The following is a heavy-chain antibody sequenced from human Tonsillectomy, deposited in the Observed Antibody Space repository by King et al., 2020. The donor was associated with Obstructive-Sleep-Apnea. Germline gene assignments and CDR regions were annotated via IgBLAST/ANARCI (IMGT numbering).Heavy chain of an antibody. D-gene: IGHD2-2*01. CDR3: AATGYCSSTSCYGLLDY. J-gene: IGHJ4*02. CDR1: GFTFSSYG. Sequence: QLVQSGGGVVQPGGSLRLSCAASGFTFSSYGMHWVRQAPGKGLEWVAFVHSDGHNKYYVDSVKGRFTISRDNSNNTLYLQMNSLRPEDTAVYYSAATGYCSSTSCYGLLDYWGQGTLVTVSS. CDR2: VHSDGHNK. V-gene: IGHV3-30*02.